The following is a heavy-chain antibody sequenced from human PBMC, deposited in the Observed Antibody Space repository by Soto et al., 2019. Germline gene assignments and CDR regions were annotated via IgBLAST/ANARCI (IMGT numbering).Heavy chain of an antibody. CDR1: GFTFSSNY. Sequence: VQLVESGGGVVQPGRSLRLSCAASGFTFSSNYMSWVRQAPGKGLEWVSVIYSGGSTYYADSVKGRFTISRDNSKNTLYLQMNSLRAEDTAVYYCAISGSYFNFDYWGQGTLVTVSS. D-gene: IGHD1-26*01. CDR3: AISGSYFNFDY. J-gene: IGHJ4*02. V-gene: IGHV3-66*01. CDR2: IYSGGST.